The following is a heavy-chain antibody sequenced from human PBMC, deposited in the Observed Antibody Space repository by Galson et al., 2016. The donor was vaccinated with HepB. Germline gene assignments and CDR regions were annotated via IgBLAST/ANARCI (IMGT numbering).Heavy chain of an antibody. Sequence: QSGAEVKKPGQSLRISCQASGYSFISYWVVWVRQMPGKGLEWMGFIYPGDSDTRYSPSFQGQVTISADTSRDTAYLQWKSLQDSDSAMYYCARHSAGAFEALTLSSAVVDALDVWGQGTMVTVS. D-gene: IGHD3-10*01. CDR1: GYSFISYW. CDR3: ARHSAGAFEALTLSSAVVDALDV. V-gene: IGHV5-51*01. J-gene: IGHJ3*01. CDR2: IYPGDSDT.